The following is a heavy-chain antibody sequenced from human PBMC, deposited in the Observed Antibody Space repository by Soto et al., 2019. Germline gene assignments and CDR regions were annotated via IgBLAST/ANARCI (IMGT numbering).Heavy chain of an antibody. CDR3: ARTTGRHLDF. CDR1: YGSISVSNVF. D-gene: IGHD4-4*01. J-gene: IGHJ4*02. V-gene: IGHV4-39*01. Sequence: PSETLSPTCTVSYGSISVSNVFWGWVRQPPGKGLEWIGNIDYSGTAYFNPSLGTRVTFPVDTSKNQFSLTLYSVTAADTAVYYCARTTGRHLDFWGQGSLVTVSS. CDR2: IDYSGTA.